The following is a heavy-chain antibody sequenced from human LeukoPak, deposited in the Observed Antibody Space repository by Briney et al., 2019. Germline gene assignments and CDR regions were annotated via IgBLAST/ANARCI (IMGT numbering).Heavy chain of an antibody. CDR1: GFTFSNYA. J-gene: IGHJ4*02. Sequence: GGSLRLSCAASGFTFSNYAMSWVRQAPGKGLEWVSGISGSGVSTYYADSVKGRFTISRDNSKNTLYLQMDSLRAEDTAVYYCAKDPQPPVAGTFDYWGQGTLVTVSS. CDR2: ISGSGVST. CDR3: AKDPQPPVAGTFDY. D-gene: IGHD6-19*01. V-gene: IGHV3-23*01.